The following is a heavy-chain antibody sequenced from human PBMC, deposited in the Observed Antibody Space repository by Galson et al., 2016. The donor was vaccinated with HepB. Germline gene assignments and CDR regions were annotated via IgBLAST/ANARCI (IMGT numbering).Heavy chain of an antibody. CDR3: ARLFFLGRKDDILTGYQTGADH. CDR2: IYPGDSET. Sequence: QSGAEVKKPGESLKISCMASGYGFSSYWMAWVRQRAGRGLEWLGIIYPGDSETRYSPSFQGQVTISADWAANTVYLHWKSLEASDSAIFYCARLFFLGRKDDILTGYQTGADHWGQGTLVTVSS. J-gene: IGHJ4*02. D-gene: IGHD3-9*01. V-gene: IGHV5-51*01. CDR1: GYGFSSYW.